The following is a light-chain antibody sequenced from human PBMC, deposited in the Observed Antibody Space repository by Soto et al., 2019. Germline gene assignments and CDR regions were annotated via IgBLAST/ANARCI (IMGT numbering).Light chain of an antibody. CDR2: AAS. J-gene: IGKJ1*01. CDR3: QQSYSTPPWT. CDR1: QSISSY. V-gene: IGKV1-39*01. Sequence: DIQMTQSPSSLSASVGDRVTITCRASQSISSYLNWYQQKPGKAPKLLIYAASSLQSGVPSRFSGSGSGTDFTPTISSPQPEDFATYYCQQSYSTPPWTFGQGTKVEIK.